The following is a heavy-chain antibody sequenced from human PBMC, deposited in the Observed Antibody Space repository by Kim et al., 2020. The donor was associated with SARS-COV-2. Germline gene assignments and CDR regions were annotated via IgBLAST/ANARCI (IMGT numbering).Heavy chain of an antibody. J-gene: IGHJ6*02. D-gene: IGHD7-27*01. V-gene: IGHV3-21*01. Sequence: GGSLRLSCAASGFTFSTYAMSWVRQAPGKGLEWVSLISDSCTRTLYADSVKGRFTISRDNAKNSLYLQMNSLRAEDTAVYYCARDEVWDGMDVWGQGTTVTVSS. CDR2: ISDSCTRT. CDR3: ARDEVWDGMDV. CDR1: GFTFSTYA.